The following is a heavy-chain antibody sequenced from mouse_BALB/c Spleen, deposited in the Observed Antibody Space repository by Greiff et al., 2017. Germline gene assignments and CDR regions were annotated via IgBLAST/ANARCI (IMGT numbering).Heavy chain of an antibody. CDR1: GYTFTDYN. V-gene: IGHV1S29*02. J-gene: IGHJ3*01. D-gene: IGHD3-2*01. Sequence: EVQLQQSGPELVKPGASVKISCKASGYTFTDYNMHWVKQSHGKSLEWIGYIYPYNGGTGYNQKFKSKATLTVDNSSSTAYMELRSLTSEDSAVYYCARSGQLGLRGWFAYWGQGTLVTVSA. CDR3: ARSGQLGLRGWFAY. CDR2: IYPYNGGT.